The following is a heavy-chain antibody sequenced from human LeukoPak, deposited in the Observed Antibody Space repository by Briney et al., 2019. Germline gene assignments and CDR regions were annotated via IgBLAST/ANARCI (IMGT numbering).Heavy chain of an antibody. CDR2: IKQDGSEK. Sequence: PGGSLRLSCAASGFTLSSYWMSWVRQAPGKGLEWVANIKQDGSEKYYVDSVKGRFTISRDNAKNSLYLQMNSLRAEDTAVYYCASLVVVVAATYFDYWGQGTLVTVSS. CDR1: GFTLSSYW. D-gene: IGHD2-15*01. CDR3: ASLVVVVAATYFDY. V-gene: IGHV3-7*01. J-gene: IGHJ4*02.